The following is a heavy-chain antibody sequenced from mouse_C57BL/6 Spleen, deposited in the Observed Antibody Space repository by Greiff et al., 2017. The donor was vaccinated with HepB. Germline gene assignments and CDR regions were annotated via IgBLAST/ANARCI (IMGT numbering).Heavy chain of an antibody. J-gene: IGHJ1*03. D-gene: IGHD2-4*01. CDR1: GYTFTSYW. CDR2: FDPNSGGT. CDR3: ARGYDYDAGRGGFDV. V-gene: IGHV1-72*01. Sequence: QVQLQQPGAELVKPGASVKLSCKASGYTFTSYWMHWVKQRPGRGLAWIGRFDPNSGGTKYNEKFKRKATLTVDNPASTAYMQHSSLTSEDSSVYYCARGYDYDAGRGGFDVWGTGTTVTVSS.